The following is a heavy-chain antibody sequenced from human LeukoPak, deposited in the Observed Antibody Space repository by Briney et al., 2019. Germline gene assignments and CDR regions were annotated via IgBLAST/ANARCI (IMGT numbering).Heavy chain of an antibody. V-gene: IGHV3-7*05. CDR1: GFTFTSYG. Sequence: SLTPAWAASGFTFTSYGMHWVRQAPGKGLEWVANIKQDGSEKYYVDSVKGRFTISRDNAKNSLYLQMNSLRAEDTAVYYCAREESDYVWGSYRSLDYWGQATKVTVSS. J-gene: IGHJ4*02. D-gene: IGHD3-16*02. CDR2: IKQDGSEK. CDR3: AREESDYVWGSYRSLDY.